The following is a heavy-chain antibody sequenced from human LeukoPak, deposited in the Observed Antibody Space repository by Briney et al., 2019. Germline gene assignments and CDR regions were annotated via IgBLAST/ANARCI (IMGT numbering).Heavy chain of an antibody. Sequence: GGSLRLSCAASGFTFSSFAMSWVRQAPGKGLEWVSAISGSGDNTHYADSVKGRFTISRDNSKNTLYLQMNSLRAEDTAVYYCARGGGIVGTSRSAFDIWGQGTMVTVSS. CDR2: ISGSGDNT. J-gene: IGHJ3*02. V-gene: IGHV3-23*01. D-gene: IGHD1-26*01. CDR1: GFTFSSFA. CDR3: ARGGGIVGTSRSAFDI.